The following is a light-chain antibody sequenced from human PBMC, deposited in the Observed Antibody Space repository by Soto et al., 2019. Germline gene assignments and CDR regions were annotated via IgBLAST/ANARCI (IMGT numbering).Light chain of an antibody. CDR1: QSVSSN. CDR3: QQYNSYSQA. CDR2: GAS. V-gene: IGKV3-15*01. J-gene: IGKJ1*01. Sequence: EIVSTQSPTTLSVSPGERATLPCRASQSVSSNLAWYQQKPGQAPRLLIYGASTRATGIPARFSGSGSGTEFTLTISSLQSEDFAVYYCQQYNSYSQAFGQGTKVDIK.